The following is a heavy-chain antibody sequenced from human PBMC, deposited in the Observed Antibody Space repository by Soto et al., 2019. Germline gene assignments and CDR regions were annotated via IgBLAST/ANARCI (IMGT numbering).Heavy chain of an antibody. CDR3: ARGGYWSGGSCYLGPLGY. D-gene: IGHD2-15*01. V-gene: IGHV4-31*03. J-gene: IGHJ4*02. CDR1: GGSISSGGYY. Sequence: QVQLQESGPGLVKPSQTLSLTCTVSGGSISSGGYYWSWIRQHPGKGPEWIGYIYYSGSTYYNPSXRSRFTISVDXXKXHXHLKLSSVTAADTAVYYCARGGYWSGGSCYLGPLGYWGQGTLVTVSS. CDR2: IYYSGST.